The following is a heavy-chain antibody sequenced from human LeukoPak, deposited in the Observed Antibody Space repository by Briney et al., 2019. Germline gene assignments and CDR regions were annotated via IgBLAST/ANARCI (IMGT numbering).Heavy chain of an antibody. CDR3: ARDVDYANPRHDY. CDR1: GFTFSSHG. CDR2: ISGSGGST. Sequence: PGGTLRLSCAASGFTFSSHGMSWVRQAPGKGLEWVSAISGSGGSTYYADSVKGRFTISRDNAKNSVYLQMNSLRAEDTAVYYCARDVDYANPRHDYWGQGTLVTVSS. V-gene: IGHV3-23*01. J-gene: IGHJ4*02. D-gene: IGHD4/OR15-4a*01.